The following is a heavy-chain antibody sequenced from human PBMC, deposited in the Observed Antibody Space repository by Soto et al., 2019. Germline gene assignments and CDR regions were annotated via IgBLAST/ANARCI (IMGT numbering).Heavy chain of an antibody. CDR2: ISYDGSDN. CDR3: ARYIVVVTATYAFDI. D-gene: IGHD2-21*02. Sequence: QVPLVESGGGVVQPGRSLRLSCAASGFTFSSYAMHWVRQAPGKGLEWVAVISYDGSDNYYADSVKGRFTISRDNSKNTLYLQMNSRRAEDTAVYYCARYIVVVTATYAFDIWGQGTMVTVSS. CDR1: GFTFSSYA. V-gene: IGHV3-30-3*01. J-gene: IGHJ3*02.